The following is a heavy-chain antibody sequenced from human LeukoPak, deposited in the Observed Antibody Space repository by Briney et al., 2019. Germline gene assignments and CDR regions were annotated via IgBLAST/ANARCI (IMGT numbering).Heavy chain of an antibody. Sequence: GGSLRLSCAASGFTFSSYAMSWVRQAPGKGLEWVSAISGSGGSTYYADSVKGRFTISRDNSKNTLYLQMNSLRDEDTAVYYCARDRYGDDEFGYWGQGTQVTVSS. CDR1: GFTFSSYA. CDR2: ISGSGGST. J-gene: IGHJ4*02. V-gene: IGHV3-23*01. CDR3: ARDRYGDDEFGY. D-gene: IGHD4-17*01.